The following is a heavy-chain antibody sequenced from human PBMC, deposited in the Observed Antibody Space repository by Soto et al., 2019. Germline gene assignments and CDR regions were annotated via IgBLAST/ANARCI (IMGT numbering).Heavy chain of an antibody. CDR2: ISEDGGNK. D-gene: IGHD6-19*01. Sequence: ESGGGVVQAGRSLRLSCTASGLTFTSYAIDWVRQAPGKGLEWVSLISEDGGNKYFAESVRGRFLISRDNSKNTVYLQMNSLRPEDTAVYFCARRLTSTVSALGYWGQGTLVTVSS. V-gene: IGHV3-30-3*01. CDR1: GLTFTSYA. J-gene: IGHJ4*02. CDR3: ARRLTSTVSALGY.